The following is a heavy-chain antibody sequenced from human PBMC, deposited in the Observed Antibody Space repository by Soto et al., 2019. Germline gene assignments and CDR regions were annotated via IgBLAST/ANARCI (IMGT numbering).Heavy chain of an antibody. J-gene: IGHJ6*02. CDR1: GLTFSSCA. CDR3: AAETKSYFYGMDV. V-gene: IGHV3-30*03. CDR2: ISYDGSNK. Sequence: QVQLVESGGGVVQPGRSLRLSCAASGLTFSSCAMHWVRQAPGKGLEWVALISYDGSNKYYVDSVKGRFTISRDNSKNTLDLPMNSLREEDTAVYYCAAETKSYFYGMDVWGQGTTVTVSS.